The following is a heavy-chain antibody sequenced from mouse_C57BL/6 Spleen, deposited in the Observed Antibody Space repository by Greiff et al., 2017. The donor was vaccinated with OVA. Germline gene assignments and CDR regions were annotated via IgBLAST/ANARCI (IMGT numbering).Heavy chain of an antibody. CDR3: ARQILYYGSSYWYFDV. Sequence: EVHLVESGGGLVKPGGSLKLSCAASGFTFSDYGMHWVRQAPEKGLEWVAYISSGSSTIYYADTVKGRFTISRDNAKNTLFLQMTSLRSEDTAMYYCARQILYYGSSYWYFDVWGTGTTVTVSS. J-gene: IGHJ1*03. CDR2: ISSGSSTI. CDR1: GFTFSDYG. V-gene: IGHV5-17*01. D-gene: IGHD1-1*01.